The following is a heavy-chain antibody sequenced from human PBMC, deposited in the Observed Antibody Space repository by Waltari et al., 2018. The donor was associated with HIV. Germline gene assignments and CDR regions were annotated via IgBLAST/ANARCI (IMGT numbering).Heavy chain of an antibody. CDR2: IKIDASST. Sequence: EVQLVESGGGLVQPGVSLRLSCADSGLTFSRYWLRWVRRAPGKGLVWVSLIKIDASSTSYADSVKCRCTISRDNAKNTLYLQMNSLRADDTAVYYCARAVGDGYNARFDYWGQGTLVTVSS. CDR1: GLTFSRYW. CDR3: ARAVGDGYNARFDY. J-gene: IGHJ4*02. V-gene: IGHV3-74*01. D-gene: IGHD5-12*01.